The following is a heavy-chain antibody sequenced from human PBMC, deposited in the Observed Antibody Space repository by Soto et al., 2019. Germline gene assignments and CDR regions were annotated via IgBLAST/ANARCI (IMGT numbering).Heavy chain of an antibody. Sequence: SETLSLTCTVSGGSVSSSSYYWGWIRQPPGKGLEWIGTIYYTGSTSYSPSLKSRVTISVDTSKTQFSLNLNSVTAADTAVYYCAGRRAGDYYFDHWGQATLVTVSS. CDR2: IYYTGST. D-gene: IGHD1-26*01. V-gene: IGHV4-39*01. CDR1: GGSVSSSSYY. J-gene: IGHJ4*02. CDR3: AGRRAGDYYFDH.